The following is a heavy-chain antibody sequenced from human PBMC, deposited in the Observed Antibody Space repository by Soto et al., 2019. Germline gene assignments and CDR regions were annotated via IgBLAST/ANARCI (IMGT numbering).Heavy chain of an antibody. D-gene: IGHD5-12*01. CDR2: IYYTGST. V-gene: IGHV4-59*08. CDR1: GGSISDYY. J-gene: IGHJ4*02. CDR3: ARLWRWLQALDS. Sequence: SETLSLTCTVSGGSISDYYWSWIRQPPGKGLEWVGYIYYTGSTTYNPSLKSRLTLSVDTSKNQFSLKLRSVSAADTAVYYCARLWRWLQALDSWGQGTLVTVSS.